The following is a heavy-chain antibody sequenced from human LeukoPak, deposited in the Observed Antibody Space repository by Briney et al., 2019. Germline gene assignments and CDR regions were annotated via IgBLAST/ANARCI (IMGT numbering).Heavy chain of an antibody. V-gene: IGHV3-30*18. J-gene: IGHJ4*02. D-gene: IGHD1-26*01. CDR1: GFTFSSYG. CDR3: AKDGSGSPPYYFDY. CDR2: ISYDGSNK. Sequence: GGSLRLSCAASGFTFSSYGMHWVRQAPGKGLEWVAVISYDGSNKYYADSVKGRFTISRDNSKNTLYLQMNSLRAEDTAVYYCAKDGSGSPPYYFDYWGQGTLVTVSP.